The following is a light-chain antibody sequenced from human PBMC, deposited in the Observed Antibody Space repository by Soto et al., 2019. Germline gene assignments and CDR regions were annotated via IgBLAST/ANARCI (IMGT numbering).Light chain of an antibody. J-gene: IGKJ4*01. CDR1: ESVGSD. CDR2: DVS. V-gene: IGKV3-11*01. CDR3: QQRDSWPLT. Sequence: ENVLTQSPATLSLSPGEGATLSCRASESVGSDLAWYQQKPGQPPRLLIYDVSGRATGVPARFSGSGSGTDLPLTISSLEPEDFAVYYCQQRDSWPLTLGGGNKVEIK.